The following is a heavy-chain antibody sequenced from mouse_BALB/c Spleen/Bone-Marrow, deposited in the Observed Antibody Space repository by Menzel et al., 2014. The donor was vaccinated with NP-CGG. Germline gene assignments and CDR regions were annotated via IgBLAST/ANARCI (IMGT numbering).Heavy chain of an antibody. J-gene: IGHJ4*01. CDR3: ARDWLRRAMDY. D-gene: IGHD2-2*01. Sequence: VKVVESGPGLVAPSQSLSITCTVSGFSLTSCGVHWVRQPPGKGLEWLGVIWAGGSTNYNSALMSRLSISKDNSKSQVFLKMNSLQTDDTAMYYCARDWLRRAMDYWGQGTSVTVS. V-gene: IGHV2-9*02. CDR2: IWAGGST. CDR1: GFSLTSCG.